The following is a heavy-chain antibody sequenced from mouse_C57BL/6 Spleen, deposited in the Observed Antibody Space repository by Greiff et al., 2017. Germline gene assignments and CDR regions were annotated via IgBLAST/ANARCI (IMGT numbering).Heavy chain of an antibody. CDR1: GYAFSSYW. V-gene: IGHV1-80*01. CDR3: ARSDYDHDYCYAMDY. CDR2: IYPGDGDT. J-gene: IGHJ4*01. Sequence: VQGVESGAELVKPGASVKISCKASGYAFSSYWMNWVQQRPGKGLEWIGQIYPGDGDTNYNGKFKGKATLTADKSSSTAYMQLSSLTSEDSAVYFCARSDYDHDYCYAMDYWGQGTTVTVSS. D-gene: IGHD2-4*01.